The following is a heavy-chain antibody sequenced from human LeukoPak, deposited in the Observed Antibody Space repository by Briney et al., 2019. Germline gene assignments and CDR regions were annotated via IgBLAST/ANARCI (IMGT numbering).Heavy chain of an antibody. D-gene: IGHD2-2*01. V-gene: IGHV4-34*01. J-gene: IGHJ6*03. CDR3: ARLPGCSSTSCFRRYYYYYMDV. CDR2: INHSGST. Sequence: SETLSLTCTVSGGSISSYYWSWIRQPPGKGLEWIGEINHSGSTNYNPSLKSRVTISVDTSKNQFSLKLSSVTAADTAVYYCARLPGCSSTSCFRRYYYYYMDVWGKGTTVTISS. CDR1: GGSISSYY.